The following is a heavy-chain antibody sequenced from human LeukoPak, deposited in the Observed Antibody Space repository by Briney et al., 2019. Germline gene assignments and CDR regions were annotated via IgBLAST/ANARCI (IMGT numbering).Heavy chain of an antibody. CDR2: IYYSGST. J-gene: IGHJ3*02. D-gene: IGHD1-26*01. V-gene: IGHV4-39*07. CDR1: GGSISSSSYY. CDR3: ARALTEVVGASDGFDI. Sequence: SETLSLTCTVSGGSISSSSYYWGWIRQPPGKGLEWIGSIYYSGSTYYNPSLKSRVTISVDKSKNQFSLKLSSVTAADTAVYYCARALTEVVGASDGFDIWGQGTMVTVSS.